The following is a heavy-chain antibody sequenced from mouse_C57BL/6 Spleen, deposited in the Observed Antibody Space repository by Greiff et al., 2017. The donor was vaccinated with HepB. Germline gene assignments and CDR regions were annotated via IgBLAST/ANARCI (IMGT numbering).Heavy chain of an antibody. D-gene: IGHD1-1*01. Sequence: VQLQQSGPELVKPGASVKISCTASGYAFSSSWMNWVKQRPGKGLEWIGRIYPGDGDTNYNGKFEGKATLTADKSSSTAYMRLSSLTSEDSAVYFCARWIATGVDAMDYWGQGTSVTVSS. CDR1: GYAFSSSW. CDR2: IYPGDGDT. CDR3: ARWIATGVDAMDY. J-gene: IGHJ4*01. V-gene: IGHV1-82*01.